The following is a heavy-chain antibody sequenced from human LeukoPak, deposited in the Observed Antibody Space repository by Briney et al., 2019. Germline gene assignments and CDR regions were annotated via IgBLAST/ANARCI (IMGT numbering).Heavy chain of an antibody. D-gene: IGHD4/OR15-4a*01. Sequence: PSETLSLTCSVSGYSISSGFYWGWIRQTPGKGLEWIGSMYHSGSTNYNPSLKSRVTISVDTSKNQFSLKLSSVTAADPAVYYCVRQDYAGYFDYWGQGTLVTVSS. V-gene: IGHV4-38-2*02. J-gene: IGHJ4*02. CDR3: VRQDYAGYFDY. CDR2: MYHSGST. CDR1: GYSISSGFY.